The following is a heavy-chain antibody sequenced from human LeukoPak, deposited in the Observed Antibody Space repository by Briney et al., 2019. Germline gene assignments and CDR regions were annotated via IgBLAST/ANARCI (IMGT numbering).Heavy chain of an antibody. J-gene: IGHJ4*02. CDR2: FYTSGST. D-gene: IGHD3-10*01. CDR1: GGSISSYY. V-gene: IGHV4-4*07. CDR3: ARGVTVRGDRTFDY. Sequence: MPSETLSLTCTVSGGSISSYYWSWIRQPAGKGLEWIGRFYTSGSTNYNPSLKSRVTMSVDTSKNQFSLKLSSVTAADTAVYFCARGVTVRGDRTFDYWGQGTLVIVSS.